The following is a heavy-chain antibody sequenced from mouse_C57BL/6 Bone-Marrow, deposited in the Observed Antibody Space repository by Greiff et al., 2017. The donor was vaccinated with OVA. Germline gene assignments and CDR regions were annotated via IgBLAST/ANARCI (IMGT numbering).Heavy chain of an antibody. CDR2: IRSKSNNYAT. CDR3: VSPMITTRYYAMDY. CDR1: GFSFNTYA. Sequence: EVQGVESGGGLVQPKGSLKLSCAASGFSFNTYAMNWVRQAPGKGLEWVARIRSKSNNYATYYADSVKDRFTISRDDSESMLYLQMNNLKTEDTAMYYCVSPMITTRYYAMDYWGQGTSVTVSS. J-gene: IGHJ4*01. V-gene: IGHV10-1*01. D-gene: IGHD2-4*01.